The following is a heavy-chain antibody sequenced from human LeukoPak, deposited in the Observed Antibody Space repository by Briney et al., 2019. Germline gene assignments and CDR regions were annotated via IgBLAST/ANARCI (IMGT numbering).Heavy chain of an antibody. V-gene: IGHV1-18*01. J-gene: IGHJ4*02. Sequence: GASVKVSCKASGYAFTSYAMNWVRQAPGQGLEWMGWISAYNGNTNYAQKLQGRVTMTTDTSTSTAYMELRSLRSDDTAVYYCARDGPHFYVGADWGQGTLVTVSS. CDR2: ISAYNGNT. CDR1: GYAFTSYA. D-gene: IGHD3-16*01. CDR3: ARDGPHFYVGAD.